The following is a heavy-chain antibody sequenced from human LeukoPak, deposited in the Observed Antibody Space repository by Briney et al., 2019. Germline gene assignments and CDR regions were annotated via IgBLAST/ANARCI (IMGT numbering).Heavy chain of an antibody. Sequence: GGSLRLSCAASGFTFSSYGMHRVRQAPGRGLEWVAVIWYDGSNKHYADSVKGRFTISRDNSKNTLYLQMNSLRAEDTAVYYCARGDVADYWGQGTLVTVSS. CDR1: GFTFSSYG. CDR2: IWYDGSNK. V-gene: IGHV3-33*01. CDR3: ARGDVADY. J-gene: IGHJ4*02. D-gene: IGHD5-24*01.